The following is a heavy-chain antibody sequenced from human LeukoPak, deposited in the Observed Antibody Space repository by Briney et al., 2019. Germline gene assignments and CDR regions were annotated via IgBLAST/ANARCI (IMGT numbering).Heavy chain of an antibody. D-gene: IGHD3-10*01. V-gene: IGHV4-39*07. CDR1: GGSISSSSYY. CDR2: IYYSGST. CDR3: ARIFTNYYGSGSFDY. Sequence: SETLSLTCTVSGGSISSSSYYWGWIRQPPGKGLEWIGSIYYSGSTYYNPSLKSRVTISVDTSKNQFSLKLSSVTAADTAVHYCARIFTNYYGSGSFDYWGQGTLVTVSS. J-gene: IGHJ4*02.